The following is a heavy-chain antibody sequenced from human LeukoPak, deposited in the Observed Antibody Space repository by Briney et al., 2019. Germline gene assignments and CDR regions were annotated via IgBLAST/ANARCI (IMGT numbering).Heavy chain of an antibody. CDR3: ARHVSFSSSWYWFDP. CDR1: GYTFTSYG. V-gene: IGHV1-18*01. Sequence: ASVKVSCKASGYTFTSYGISWVRQAPGQGLEWMGWINAYSGNTNYVQKFQGRVTMTTDTSTSTAYMELRSLRSDDTAVYYCARHVSFSSSWYWFDPWGQGTLVTVSS. CDR2: INAYSGNT. D-gene: IGHD6-13*01. J-gene: IGHJ5*02.